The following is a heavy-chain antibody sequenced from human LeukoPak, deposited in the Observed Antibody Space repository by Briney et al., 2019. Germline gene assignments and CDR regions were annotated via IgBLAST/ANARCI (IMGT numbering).Heavy chain of an antibody. CDR2: TIPIFGTA. CDR1: GGTFSSYA. V-gene: IGHV1-69*01. Sequence: SVKVSCKASGGTFSSYAISWVRQAPGQGLEWMGGTIPIFGTANYAQKFQGRVTITADESTSTAYMELSSLRSEDTAVCYCARGKVLDSSSSVYFDYWGQGTLVTVSS. D-gene: IGHD6-6*01. CDR3: ARGKVLDSSSSVYFDY. J-gene: IGHJ4*02.